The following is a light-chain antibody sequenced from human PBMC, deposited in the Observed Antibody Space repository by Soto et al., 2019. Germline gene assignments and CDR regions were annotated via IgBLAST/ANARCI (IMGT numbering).Light chain of an antibody. CDR3: QKYYDYSWT. Sequence: DVQMTQSPSTLSASVGDRVTITCRASQSIGDWLAWFQQKPGRAPKLLIYKASSLESGVPSTFSGSASGTEFTLTISSLQPDDFATYYCQKYYDYSWTFGQGTKVDIK. CDR2: KAS. CDR1: QSIGDW. J-gene: IGKJ1*01. V-gene: IGKV1-5*03.